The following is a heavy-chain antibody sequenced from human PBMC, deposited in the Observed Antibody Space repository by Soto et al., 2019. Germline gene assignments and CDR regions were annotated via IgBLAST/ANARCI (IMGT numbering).Heavy chain of an antibody. Sequence: SETLSFTCALYVGSFSGYYWSPIRQPPGKGLEWIGEINHSGSTNYNPSLKSRVTISVDTSKNQFSLKLSSVTAADTAVYYCARDCGSWCSYYYGMDGWGQGTTVTVSS. D-gene: IGHD6-13*01. CDR1: VGSFSGYY. J-gene: IGHJ6*01. CDR3: ARDCGSWCSYYYGMDG. CDR2: INHSGST. V-gene: IGHV4-34*01.